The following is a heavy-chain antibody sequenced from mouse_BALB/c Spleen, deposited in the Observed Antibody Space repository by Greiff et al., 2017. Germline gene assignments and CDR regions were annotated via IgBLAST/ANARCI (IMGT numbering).Heavy chain of an antibody. CDR3: ARGGLHYYGLYAMDY. Sequence: VQLQQPGAELVKPGASVKLSCTASGFNINDTYMHWVKQRPEQGLEWIGRIDPANGNTKYDPKFQGKATITADTSSNTAYLQLSSLTSEDTAVYYCARGGLHYYGLYAMDYWGQGTSVTVSS. D-gene: IGHD1-2*01. CDR2: IDPANGNT. J-gene: IGHJ4*01. V-gene: IGHV14-3*02. CDR1: GFNINDTY.